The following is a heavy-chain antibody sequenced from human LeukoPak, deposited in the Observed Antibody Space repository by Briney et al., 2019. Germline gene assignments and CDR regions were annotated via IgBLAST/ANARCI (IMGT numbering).Heavy chain of an antibody. CDR3: AREFAGTTGWFDP. CDR2: IIPIFGTA. V-gene: IGHV1-69*05. D-gene: IGHD1-7*01. J-gene: IGHJ5*02. CDR1: GGTFSSYA. Sequence: VASVKDSCMASGGTFSSYAISWVRQAPGQRLEWMGGIIPIFGTANYAQKFQGRVTITTDESTSTAYMELSSLRSEDTAVYYCAREFAGTTGWFDPWGQGTLVSVSS.